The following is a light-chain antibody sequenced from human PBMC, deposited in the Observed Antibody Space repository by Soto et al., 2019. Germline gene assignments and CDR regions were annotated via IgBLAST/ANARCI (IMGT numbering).Light chain of an antibody. CDR1: QNVGIY. J-gene: IGKJ1*01. Sequence: VLTQSPATLSLSPGERATLSCRASQNVGIYLAWYQQKPGQAPRLLIYDASNRATGIPARFSGSGSGTDFTLTISSLAPDDFAIYYCHQRQSWPRTFGQGTKVDIK. V-gene: IGKV3-11*01. CDR2: DAS. CDR3: HQRQSWPRT.